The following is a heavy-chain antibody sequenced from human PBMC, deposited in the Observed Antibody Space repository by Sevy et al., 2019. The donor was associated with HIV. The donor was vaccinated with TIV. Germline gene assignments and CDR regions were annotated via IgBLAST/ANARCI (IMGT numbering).Heavy chain of an antibody. CDR3: ARARLYYEFWSGSYFSRAPWGYKYYAMDV. V-gene: IGHV1-8*01. D-gene: IGHD3-3*01. CDR2: MNPNNGNT. J-gene: IGHJ6*02. CDR1: GYSFTNFD. Sequence: ASVKVSCKAAGYSFTNFDINWVRQATGQGLEWMGWMNPNNGNTHYAQKFQGRVTMTRSSSANTAYMELSSLTSEDTASYYCARARLYYEFWSGSYFSRAPWGYKYYAMDVWGQGTTVTVSS.